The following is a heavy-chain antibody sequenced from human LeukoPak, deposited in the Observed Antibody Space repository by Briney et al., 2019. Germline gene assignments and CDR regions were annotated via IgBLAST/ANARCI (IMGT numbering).Heavy chain of an antibody. CDR1: GFAFNTYS. Sequence: GGSPRLSCAASGFAFNTYSMNWVRQAPGKGLEWVAAISYDGSNKYYADSVKGRFTISRDNSKNTLYLQMNSLRAEDTAVFYCAREIIAAAEYYFDYWGQGTLVTVSS. D-gene: IGHD6-13*01. J-gene: IGHJ4*02. V-gene: IGHV3-30*03. CDR2: ISYDGSNK. CDR3: AREIIAAAEYYFDY.